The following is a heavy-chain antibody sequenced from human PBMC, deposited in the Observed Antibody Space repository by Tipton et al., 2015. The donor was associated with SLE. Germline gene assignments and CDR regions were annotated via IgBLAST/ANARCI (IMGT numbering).Heavy chain of an antibody. Sequence: TLSLTCTVSGGSISSYYWSWIRQPPGKGLEWIGYIHYSGSTNYNPSLKSRVTISVDTSKNQFSLKLSSVTAADTAVYYCARGGTAMAYWYFDLWGRGTLVTVSS. D-gene: IGHD5-18*01. CDR3: ARGGTAMAYWYFDL. CDR2: IHYSGST. J-gene: IGHJ2*01. V-gene: IGHV4-59*08. CDR1: GGSISSYY.